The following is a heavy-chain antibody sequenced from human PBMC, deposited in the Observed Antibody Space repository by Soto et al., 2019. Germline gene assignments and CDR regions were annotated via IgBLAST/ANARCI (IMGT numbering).Heavy chain of an antibody. V-gene: IGHV4-30-2*01. CDR1: GGSISSGGYS. D-gene: IGHD2-2*01. J-gene: IGHJ5*02. Sequence: SETLSLTCAVSGGSISSGGYSWGWIRQPPGKGLEWIGYIYHSGSTYYNPSLKSRVTISVDRSKNQFSLKLSSVTAADTAVYYCARVPDRWGQGTLVTVSS. CDR2: IYHSGST. CDR3: ARVPDR.